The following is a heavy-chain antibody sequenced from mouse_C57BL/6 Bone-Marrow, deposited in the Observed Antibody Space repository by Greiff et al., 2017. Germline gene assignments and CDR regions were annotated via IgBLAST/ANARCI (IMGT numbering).Heavy chain of an antibody. J-gene: IGHJ3*01. CDR2: INPGSGGT. Sequence: QVQLQQSGAELVRPGTSVKVSCKASGYAFTNYFIAWVKQRPGQGLELIGVINPGSGGTNYNEKFKGKATLTADKYSSTAYMQLSSLASEESAVYFRGRRSTMVGAWFAYWGKGTLVTVSA. CDR1: GYAFTNYF. CDR3: GRRSTMVGAWFAY. D-gene: IGHD2-2*01. V-gene: IGHV1-54*01.